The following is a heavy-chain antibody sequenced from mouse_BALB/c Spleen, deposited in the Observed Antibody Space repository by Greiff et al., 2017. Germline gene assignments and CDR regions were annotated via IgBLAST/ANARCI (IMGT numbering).Heavy chain of an antibody. J-gene: IGHJ1*01. CDR3: TIFITTVVAPYFDV. V-gene: IGHV1-15*01. Sequence: VQLQQSGAELVRPGASVTLSCKASGYTFTDYEMHWVKQTPVHGLEWIGAIDPETGGTAYNQKFKGKATLTADKSSSTAYMELRSLTSEDSAVYYCTIFITTVVAPYFDVWGAGTTVTVSS. CDR1: GYTFTDYE. CDR2: IDPETGGT. D-gene: IGHD1-1*01.